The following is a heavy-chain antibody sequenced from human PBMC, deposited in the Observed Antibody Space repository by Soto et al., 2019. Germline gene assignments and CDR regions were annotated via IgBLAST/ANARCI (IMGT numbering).Heavy chain of an antibody. D-gene: IGHD3-22*01. CDR2: ISYDGSNK. Sequence: SLRLSCAASGFTFSSYAMHWVRQAPGKGLEWVAVISYDGSNKYYADSVKGRFTISRDNSKNTLYLQMNSLRAEDTAVYYCARTMPPPHYSDSSGYYYPDAFDIWGQGTMVTVSS. CDR1: GFTFSSYA. CDR3: ARTMPPPHYSDSSGYYYPDAFDI. V-gene: IGHV3-30-3*01. J-gene: IGHJ3*02.